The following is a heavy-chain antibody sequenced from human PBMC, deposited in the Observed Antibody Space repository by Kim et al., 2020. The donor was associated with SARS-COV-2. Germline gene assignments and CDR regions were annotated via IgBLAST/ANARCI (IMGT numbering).Heavy chain of an antibody. Sequence: SETLSLTCTASGGSISSYYWRWIRQPPGKGLEWIGYIYYSGSTNHNPSLKSRVTISADTTTNQFSLMQISVTAADTAAFYYARHPFRSGFYSFYIWGQGT. CDR3: ARHPFRSGFYSFYI. V-gene: IGHV4-59*08. D-gene: IGHD2-21*01. CDR1: GGSISSYY. CDR2: IYYSGST. J-gene: IGHJ1*01.